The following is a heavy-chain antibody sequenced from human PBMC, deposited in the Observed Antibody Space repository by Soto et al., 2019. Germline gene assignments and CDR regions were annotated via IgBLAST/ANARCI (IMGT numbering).Heavy chain of an antibody. J-gene: IGHJ6*02. CDR1: GGTFSSYA. V-gene: IGHV1-69*12. Sequence: QVQLVQSGAEVKKPGSSVKVSCKASGGTFSSYAISWVRQAPGQGLEWMGGVIPSFGTANYAQKFQGRVTMTADQPTSTAYMELGSLRSEDTAVYYCAREELELRSYYYGMDVWGQGATVTVSS. CDR2: VIPSFGTA. D-gene: IGHD1-7*01. CDR3: AREELELRSYYYGMDV.